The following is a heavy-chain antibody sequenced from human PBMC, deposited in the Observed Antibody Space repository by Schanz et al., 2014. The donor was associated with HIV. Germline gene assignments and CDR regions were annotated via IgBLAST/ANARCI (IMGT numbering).Heavy chain of an antibody. V-gene: IGHV3-21*04. Sequence: DVQLVESGGGLVKPGESLRLSCSXXGFTLGNYIMNWVRQAPGKGLEWVSSISGGSTYTYYADSIRGRFIVSRDNARSSVYLQMYSLRAADTAIYYCVKAYSSGFSGAGSWGQGALVTVSS. CDR3: VKAYSSGFSGAGS. D-gene: IGHD5-18*01. CDR1: GFTLGNYI. J-gene: IGHJ5*02. CDR2: ISGGSTYT.